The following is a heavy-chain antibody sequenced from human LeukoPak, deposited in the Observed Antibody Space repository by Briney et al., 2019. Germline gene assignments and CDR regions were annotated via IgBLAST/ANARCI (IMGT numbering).Heavy chain of an antibody. J-gene: IGHJ1*01. V-gene: IGHV1-2*02. CDR1: GYIFTGYY. CDR2: INANSGAT. CDR3: ARVVEVGVPGFQN. D-gene: IGHD3-22*01. Sequence: ASVKVSCKASGYIFTGYYVHWVRQAPRQGPEWMGWINANSGATYYLQKFQGRITMTRDTSISTAYMELNRLISDDTAVYYCARVVEVGVPGFQNWGQGTLVTVSS.